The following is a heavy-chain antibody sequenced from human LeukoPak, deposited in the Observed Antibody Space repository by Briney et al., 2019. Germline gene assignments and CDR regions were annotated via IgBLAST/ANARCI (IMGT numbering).Heavy chain of an antibody. CDR1: GGSFSGYY. Sequence: SETLSLTCAVYGGSFSGYYWSWIRQPPGKGLEWIGAVNHSGSTTYNPSLKSRVTISGDTSKNQFSLKLSSVTAADTAVYYCARVRPRSIAVAARNAFDIWGQGTMVTVSS. CDR3: ARVRPRSIAVAARNAFDI. D-gene: IGHD6-19*01. CDR2: VNHSGST. J-gene: IGHJ3*02. V-gene: IGHV4-34*01.